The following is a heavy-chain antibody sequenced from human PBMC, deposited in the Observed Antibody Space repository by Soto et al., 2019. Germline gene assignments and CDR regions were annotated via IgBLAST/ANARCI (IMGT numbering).Heavy chain of an antibody. D-gene: IGHD3-10*01. CDR2: IYYSGST. Sequence: ETLSLTCTVSGGSISSYYWSWIRQPPGKGLEWIGYIYYSGSTNYNPSLKSRVTISVDTSKNQFSLKLSSVTAADTAVYHCARSTMVRGLEVYYYYYGMDVWGQGTTVTVSS. V-gene: IGHV4-59*01. CDR3: ARSTMVRGLEVYYYYYGMDV. J-gene: IGHJ6*02. CDR1: GGSISSYY.